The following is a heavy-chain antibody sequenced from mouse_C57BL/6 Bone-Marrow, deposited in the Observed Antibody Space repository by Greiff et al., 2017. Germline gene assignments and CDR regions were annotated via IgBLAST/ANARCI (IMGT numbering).Heavy chain of an antibody. J-gene: IGHJ4*01. CDR2: IYPGGGYT. CDR1: GYTFTNYW. D-gene: IGHD2-12*01. Sequence: VQLVESGAELVRPGTSVKMSCKASGYTFTNYWIGWAKQRPGHGLEWIGDIYPGGGYTNYNEKFKGKATLTADKSSSTAYMQFSSLTSEDSAIYYCASYYREAMDYWGQGTSVTVSS. CDR3: ASYYREAMDY. V-gene: IGHV1-63*01.